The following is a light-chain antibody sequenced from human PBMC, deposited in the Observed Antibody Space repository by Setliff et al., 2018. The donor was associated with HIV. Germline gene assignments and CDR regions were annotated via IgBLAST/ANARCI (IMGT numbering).Light chain of an antibody. CDR3: SSCTNRNTLDV. CDR2: DVS. Sequence: QSVLTQPASVSGSPGQSITISCTGTSSDVGNSTYVSWDQRHPGKAPKLIINDVSDRPSGVSNRFSGSKSVNTASLTISGLQAEDEADYCCSSCTNRNTLDVFGTGTKVTV. J-gene: IGLJ1*01. V-gene: IGLV2-14*03. CDR1: SSDVGNSTY.